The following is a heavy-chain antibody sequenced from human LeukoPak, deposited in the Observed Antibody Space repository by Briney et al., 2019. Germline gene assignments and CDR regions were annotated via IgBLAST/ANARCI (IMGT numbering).Heavy chain of an antibody. CDR3: ARQGRLLLQYYFDY. D-gene: IGHD3-22*01. Sequence: PSETLSLTCTVSGGSISSSSYYWGWIRQPPGKGLEWIGSIYYSGSTYYNPSLKSRVTTSVDTSKNQFSLKLSSVTAADTAVYYCARQGRLLLQYYFDYWGQGTLVTVSS. CDR1: GGSISSSSYY. J-gene: IGHJ4*02. V-gene: IGHV4-39*01. CDR2: IYYSGST.